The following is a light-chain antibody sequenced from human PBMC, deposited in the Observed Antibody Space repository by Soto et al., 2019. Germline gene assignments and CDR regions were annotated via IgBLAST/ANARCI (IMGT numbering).Light chain of an antibody. CDR2: DAS. CDR3: HQYYGYPYT. V-gene: IGKV1-5*01. CDR1: QSISTW. Sequence: DIQMTQSPSTLSASVGDRVTITCRASQSISTWLAWYQQKPGKAPKLLIYDASSLESGVPPRFSGSGSGTEFILTISSLQLDDFATYYCHQYYGYPYTFGQGTRLEIK. J-gene: IGKJ5*01.